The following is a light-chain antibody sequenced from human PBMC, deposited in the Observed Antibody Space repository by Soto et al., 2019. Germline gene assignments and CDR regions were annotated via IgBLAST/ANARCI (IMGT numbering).Light chain of an antibody. CDR2: GAS. J-gene: IGKJ5*01. Sequence: EIVLTQSPGTLSLSPGERATLSCRASQSVSSSYLAWYQQKPGQAPRLLIYGASSRATGIPDRFSGSGSGTDFTLTISRLEPEDFAVYYCLQCGSSPITFGQGTRLEIK. CDR3: LQCGSSPIT. CDR1: QSVSSSY. V-gene: IGKV3-20*01.